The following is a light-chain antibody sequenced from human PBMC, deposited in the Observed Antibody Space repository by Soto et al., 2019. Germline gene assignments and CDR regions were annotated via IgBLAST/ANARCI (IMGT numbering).Light chain of an antibody. CDR2: EVS. J-gene: IGLJ2*01. CDR1: SSDIGAYNY. CDR3: SSYAGSNNLV. Sequence: QSALTQPPSASGSPGQSVTISCTGTSSDIGAYNYVSWYQQHPGKAPKLIIFEVSQRPSGVPDRFSGSKSDNTASLTVSGLQAEDEAYYYCSSYAGSNNLVFGGGTKLTVL. V-gene: IGLV2-8*01.